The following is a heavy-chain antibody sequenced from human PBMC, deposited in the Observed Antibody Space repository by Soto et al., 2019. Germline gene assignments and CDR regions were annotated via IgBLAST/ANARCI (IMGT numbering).Heavy chain of an antibody. CDR3: VRQYYDFWTDYPDFDY. CDR2: ISPNSGRP. V-gene: IGHV1-18*04. D-gene: IGHD3-3*01. J-gene: IGHJ4*02. Sequence: ASVKVSCKASGYTFNKYDITWVRQAPGQGPEWLGLISPNSGRPSYAQKFEGRVTMTTDTSTTTAYLELRSLRSDDTAVYYCVRQYYDFWTDYPDFDYWGQGTLVTVSS. CDR1: GYTFNKYD.